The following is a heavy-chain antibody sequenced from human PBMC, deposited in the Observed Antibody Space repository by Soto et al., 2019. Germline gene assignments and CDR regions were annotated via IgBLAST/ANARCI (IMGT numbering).Heavy chain of an antibody. CDR3: AKAYFVWSSEQPYYFDY. V-gene: IGHV3-23*01. CDR1: GFTFSNYA. CDR2: ISGSGGRS. Sequence: EVQLLDSGGGLVQPGGSLRLSCAASGFTFSNYAMIWVRQGPGKGLEWVSGISGSGGRSYYADSVKGRFTISRDNSKRTLYLQMNSLRAEDTAVYYCAKAYFVWSSEQPYYFDYWGQGTLVTVSS. D-gene: IGHD3-16*01. J-gene: IGHJ4*02.